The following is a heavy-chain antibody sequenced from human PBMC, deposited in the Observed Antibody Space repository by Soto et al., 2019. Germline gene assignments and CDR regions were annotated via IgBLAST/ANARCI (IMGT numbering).Heavy chain of an antibody. D-gene: IGHD5-12*01. J-gene: IGHJ4*02. Sequence: EVQLVESGGGLIQPGGSLRVSCAASGFPFRTYAMNWVRQAPGKGLEGVSYINHNSDTIYYAASVKGRFTISRDNAKNSLYLQMNSLRDEDTAVYYCVRDRGYTGYDLEYWGQGTPVTVSS. CDR1: GFPFRTYA. CDR2: INHNSDTI. CDR3: VRDRGYTGYDLEY. V-gene: IGHV3-48*02.